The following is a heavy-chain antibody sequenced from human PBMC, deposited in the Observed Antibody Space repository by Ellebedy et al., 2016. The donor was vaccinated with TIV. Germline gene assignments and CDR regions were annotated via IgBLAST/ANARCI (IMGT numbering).Heavy chain of an antibody. CDR2: IYYSGST. Sequence: MPSETLSLTCSVSGGSISSSSYYWGWIRQPPGKGLEWIGSIYYSGSTYYNPSLKSRVTISVDTSKNQFSLKLSSVTAADTAVYYCARLDPAYWYFDLWGRGTLVTVSS. J-gene: IGHJ2*01. CDR1: GGSISSSSYY. D-gene: IGHD2-2*01. CDR3: ARLDPAYWYFDL. V-gene: IGHV4-39*01.